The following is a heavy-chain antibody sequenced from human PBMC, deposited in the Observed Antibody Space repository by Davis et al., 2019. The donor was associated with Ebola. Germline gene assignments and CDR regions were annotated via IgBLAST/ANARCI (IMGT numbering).Heavy chain of an antibody. CDR2: IYHSGST. V-gene: IGHV4-59*12. Sequence: GSLRLSCTVSGGSISSYYWSWIRQPPGKGLEWIGYIYHSGSTNYNPSLKSRVTISVDKSKNQFSLKLRSVTTADTAVYYCARDLGLGYCSGGSCFRVNYYGMDVWGQGTTVTVSS. CDR1: GGSISSYY. CDR3: ARDLGLGYCSGGSCFRVNYYGMDV. J-gene: IGHJ6*02. D-gene: IGHD2-15*01.